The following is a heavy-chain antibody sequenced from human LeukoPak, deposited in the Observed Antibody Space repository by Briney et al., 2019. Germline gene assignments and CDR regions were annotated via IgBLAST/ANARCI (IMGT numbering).Heavy chain of an antibody. CDR3: AAGTAADY. CDR2: ISGSSSYT. D-gene: IGHD6-13*01. J-gene: IGHJ4*02. CDR1: GIPFSDYY. Sequence: GGSLRLSCVVSGIPFSDYYMNWIRQAPGEGLEWISYISGSSSYTDYADSVKGRFTISRDNAQNALFLQMNSLRVEDTAVYYCAAGTAADYWGLGTLVTVSS. V-gene: IGHV3-11*03.